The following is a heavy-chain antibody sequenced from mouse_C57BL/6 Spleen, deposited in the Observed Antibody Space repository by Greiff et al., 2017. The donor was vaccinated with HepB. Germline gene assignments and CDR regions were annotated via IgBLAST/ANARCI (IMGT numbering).Heavy chain of an antibody. V-gene: IGHV1-80*01. CDR3: ARLDYSNYVWFAD. CDR1: GYAFSSYW. CDR2: IYPGDGDT. D-gene: IGHD2-5*01. J-gene: IGHJ3*01. Sequence: QVQLQQSGAELVKPGASVKISCKASGYAFSSYWMNWVKQRPGKGLEWIGQIYPGDGDTTYNGKFKGKATLTADKSSSTAYMQLSSLTSEDSAVYFCARLDYSNYVWFADWGQGTLVTVSA.